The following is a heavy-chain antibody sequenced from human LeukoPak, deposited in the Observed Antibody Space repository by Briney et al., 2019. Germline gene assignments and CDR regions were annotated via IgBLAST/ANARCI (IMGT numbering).Heavy chain of an antibody. V-gene: IGHV1-18*01. Sequence: GASVKVSCKASGYTFTSYGIRWVRQAPGQGLEWMGWISAYNGNTNYAQNPQGRVTMTTDTSTSTAYVELRRLGSDDTAVYYGAGGGYCSRTSCSNPWFDPWGRGTLDSVS. CDR3: AGGGYCSRTSCSNPWFDP. J-gene: IGHJ5*02. CDR2: ISAYNGNT. D-gene: IGHD2-2*01. CDR1: GYTFTSYG.